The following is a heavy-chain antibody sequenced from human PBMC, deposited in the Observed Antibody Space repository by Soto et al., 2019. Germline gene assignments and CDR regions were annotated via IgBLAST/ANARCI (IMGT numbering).Heavy chain of an antibody. J-gene: IGHJ4*02. CDR3: ARLTGYSSGWIFDS. CDR2: IHYSGTT. Sequence: SETLSLTCTVSGPINSHFWNWIRQAPGRGLEWIAYIHYSGTTSYNPSLESRVNISVDTSKSQFSLRMSSVTAADTAMYYCARLTGYSSGWIFDSWGQGNLVTVSS. CDR1: GPINSHF. D-gene: IGHD6-19*01. V-gene: IGHV4-59*11.